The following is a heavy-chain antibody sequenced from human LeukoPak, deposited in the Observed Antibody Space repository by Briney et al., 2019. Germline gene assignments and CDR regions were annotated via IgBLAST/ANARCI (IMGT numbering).Heavy chain of an antibody. D-gene: IGHD3-3*01. CDR1: GYTFTSYY. CDR3: ARESSRGYDFWSGYYTDAFDI. J-gene: IGHJ3*02. Sequence: GASVKVSCKASGYTFTSYYMHWVRQAPGQGLEWMGIINPSGGSTSYAQKFQGRVTMTRDTSTSTVYMELSSLRSEDTAVYYCARESSRGYDFWSGYYTDAFDIWGQGTMVTVSS. V-gene: IGHV1-46*01. CDR2: INPSGGST.